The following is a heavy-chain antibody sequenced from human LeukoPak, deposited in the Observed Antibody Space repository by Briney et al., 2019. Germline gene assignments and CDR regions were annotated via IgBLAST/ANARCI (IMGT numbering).Heavy chain of an antibody. CDR3: ATLKAHYDFWSGYDYYGMDV. Sequence: SVKVSCKASGYTFTSYYMHWVRQAPGQGLEWMGRIIPILGIANYARKFQGRVTITADKSTSTAYMELSSLRSEDTAVYYCATLKAHYDFWSGYDYYGMDVWGQGTTVTVSS. CDR2: IIPILGIA. J-gene: IGHJ6*02. V-gene: IGHV1-69*02. D-gene: IGHD3-3*01. CDR1: GYTFTSYY.